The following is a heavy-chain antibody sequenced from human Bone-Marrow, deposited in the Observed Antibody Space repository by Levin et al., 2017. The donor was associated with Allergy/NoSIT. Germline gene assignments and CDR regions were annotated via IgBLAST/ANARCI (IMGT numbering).Heavy chain of an antibody. V-gene: IGHV3-30*18. Sequence: GGSLRLSCAASGFNFKSYGMHWVRQAPGKGLEWVSVISYDGSNEYYADSVKGRFTISRDSSKNTVYLQMNSLRAEDTAVYYCAKETGYASRRDFDYWGQGTLVTVSS. J-gene: IGHJ4*02. CDR2: ISYDGSNE. CDR3: AKETGYASRRDFDY. D-gene: IGHD2-15*01. CDR1: GFNFKSYG.